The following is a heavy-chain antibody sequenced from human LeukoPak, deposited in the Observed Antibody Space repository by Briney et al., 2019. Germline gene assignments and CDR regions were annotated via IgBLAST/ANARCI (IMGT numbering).Heavy chain of an antibody. CDR3: ARASGASGSYYPY. Sequence: ASVKVSCKASGYTFSDYYMRWVRQAPGQGLEWMGWINPNSGDPNYAQSFQGRVTMTRDTSISTAYMELTRLRSDDTAMYYCARASGASGSYYPYWGQGTLVTVSS. CDR1: GYTFSDYY. J-gene: IGHJ4*02. D-gene: IGHD3-10*01. CDR2: INPNSGDP. V-gene: IGHV1-2*02.